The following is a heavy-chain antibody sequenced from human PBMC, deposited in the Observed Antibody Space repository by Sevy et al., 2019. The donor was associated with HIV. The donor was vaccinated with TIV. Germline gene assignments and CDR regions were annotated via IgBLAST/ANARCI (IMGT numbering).Heavy chain of an antibody. Sequence: GGSLRLSCAASGFTFTSYWMTWVRQAPGKGLECVASINEDGSGKYYVDSVMGRFTISRDKAKNSLYLQMDSLRAEDTAVFYCVRDRGYFKDWGQGTLVTVSS. V-gene: IGHV3-7*01. CDR1: GFTFTSYW. J-gene: IGHJ1*01. CDR3: VRDRGYFKD. D-gene: IGHD6-25*01. CDR2: INEDGSGK.